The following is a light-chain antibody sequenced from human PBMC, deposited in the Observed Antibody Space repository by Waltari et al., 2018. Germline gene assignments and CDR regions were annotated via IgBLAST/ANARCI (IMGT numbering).Light chain of an antibody. J-gene: IGKJ2*01. CDR1: QSVSSSY. CDR3: QQYGSSHT. CDR2: GAS. V-gene: IGKV3-20*01. Sequence: EIVLTQSPGTLSLSPGERATLSCRASQSVSSSYLAWYQQKPGQAPRLLIYGASSRATGIPDRFSGSGSGTDFTLTISRQEPEDFAVYYCQQYGSSHTFGQGTKLEIK.